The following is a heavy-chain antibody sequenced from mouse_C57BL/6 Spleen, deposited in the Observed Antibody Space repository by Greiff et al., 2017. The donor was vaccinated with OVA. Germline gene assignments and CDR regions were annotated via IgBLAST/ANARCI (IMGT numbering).Heavy chain of an antibody. V-gene: IGHV14-4*01. J-gene: IGHJ4*01. CDR2: IDPENGDT. CDR1: GFNIKDDY. CDR3: TTAFIYYYGSSYAMDY. D-gene: IGHD1-1*01. Sequence: VQLKQSGAELVRPGASVKLSCTASGFNIKDDYMHWVKQRPEQGLEWIGWIDPENGDTEYASKFQGKATITADTSSNTAYLQLSSLTSEETAVYYCTTAFIYYYGSSYAMDYWGQGTSVTVSS.